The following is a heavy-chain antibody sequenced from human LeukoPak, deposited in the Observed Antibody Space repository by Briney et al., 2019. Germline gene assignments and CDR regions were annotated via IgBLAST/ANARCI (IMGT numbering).Heavy chain of an antibody. Sequence: PGGSLRLSCAASEFTFSSYWMHWVRQAPGEGLVWVSRISGDGSSTAYADSVKGRFIISRDNSKNTLYLQVDSLRAEDTAVYYCTRRVDVTRWYDPWGQGTLVTVSS. J-gene: IGHJ5*02. CDR3: TRRVDVTRWYDP. CDR1: EFTFSSYW. V-gene: IGHV3-74*03. D-gene: IGHD2-15*01. CDR2: ISGDGSST.